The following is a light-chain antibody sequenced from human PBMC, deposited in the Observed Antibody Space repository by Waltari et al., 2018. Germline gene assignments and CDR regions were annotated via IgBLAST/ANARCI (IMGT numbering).Light chain of an antibody. CDR3: QQRGNLPET. J-gene: IGKJ2*01. CDR2: DAS. V-gene: IGKV3-11*01. Sequence: CSDTQDVSSFLALYQQNRGQAPRLLIYDASKRATGIPDRISGSGSGTDFTLTISSLEPEDFAIYYCQQRGNLPETFGRGTRVEMK. CDR1: QDVSSF.